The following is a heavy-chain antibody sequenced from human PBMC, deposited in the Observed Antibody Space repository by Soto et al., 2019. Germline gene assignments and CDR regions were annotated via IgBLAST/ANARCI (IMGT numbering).Heavy chain of an antibody. V-gene: IGHV3-23*01. CDR3: GKTRGDAFDM. J-gene: IGHJ3*02. CDR1: GFTFSSYA. Sequence: EVQLLESGGGLVQPGGSLRLSCAASGFTFSSYAMSWVRQAPGKGLEWVSAISGSGSTIYYADSVKGRFTISRDNAKNSLYRKMNGRRAEDRVFNYWGKTRGDAFDMGGQGTMVTAS. CDR2: ISGSGSTI.